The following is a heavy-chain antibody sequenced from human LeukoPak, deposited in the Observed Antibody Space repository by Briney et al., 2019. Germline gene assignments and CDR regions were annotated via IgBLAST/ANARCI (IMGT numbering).Heavy chain of an antibody. CDR2: IKSKTDGETT. CDR3: TTDFWGD. J-gene: IGHJ4*02. CDR1: GFMFSAAW. D-gene: IGHD3-3*01. Sequence: GGSLRLSCEASGFMFSAAWMSWVRQAPGKGPEWVGRIKSKTDGETTEYAALVKGRFIISRDDSKNTVYLQTNSLTTEDTAVYYCTTDFWGDWGQGTLVTVSS. V-gene: IGHV3-15*01.